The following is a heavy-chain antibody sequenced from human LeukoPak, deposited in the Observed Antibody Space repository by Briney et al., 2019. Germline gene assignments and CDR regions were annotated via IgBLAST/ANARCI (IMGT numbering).Heavy chain of an antibody. D-gene: IGHD3-10*01. CDR2: IYYSGST. J-gene: IGHJ5*02. Sequence: PSETLSLTCTVSGGSISSSSYYWGWIRQPPGKGLEWIGSIYYSGSTYYNPSLKSRVTISVDTSKNQFSLKLSSVTAADTAVYYCARDGSGSDNWFDPWGQGTLVTVSS. CDR1: GGSISSSSYY. V-gene: IGHV4-39*07. CDR3: ARDGSGSDNWFDP.